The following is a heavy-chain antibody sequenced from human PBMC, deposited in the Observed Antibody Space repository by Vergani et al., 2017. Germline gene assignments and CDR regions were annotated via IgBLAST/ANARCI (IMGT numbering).Heavy chain of an antibody. CDR2: IKEDGSEK. V-gene: IGHV3-7*01. CDR3: ARGNSLGSY. J-gene: IGHJ4*02. D-gene: IGHD1-7*01. Sequence: EVQLVESGGALVQPGGSLRLSCAVSGFNFSDYYLDWIRQAPGKGLEWVAAIKEDGSEKQYVDSVKGRFTISRDNAKKSLYLQMNSLRGEDTAVYYCARGNSLGSYWGQGTLVTVSS. CDR1: GFNFSDYY.